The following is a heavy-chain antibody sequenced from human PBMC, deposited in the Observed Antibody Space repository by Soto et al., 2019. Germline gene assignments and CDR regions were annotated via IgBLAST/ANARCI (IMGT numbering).Heavy chain of an antibody. CDR3: ARDTSPPYIIYSSGWYFDL. Sequence: GGSLRLSCAASGFTFSSYAMHWVRQAPGKGLEWVAVISYDGSNKYYADSVKGRFTISRDNSKNTLYLQMNSLRAEDTAVYYCARDTSPPYIIYSSGWYFDLWGRGTLVTVSS. V-gene: IGHV3-30-3*01. J-gene: IGHJ2*01. CDR2: ISYDGSNK. D-gene: IGHD3-22*01. CDR1: GFTFSSYA.